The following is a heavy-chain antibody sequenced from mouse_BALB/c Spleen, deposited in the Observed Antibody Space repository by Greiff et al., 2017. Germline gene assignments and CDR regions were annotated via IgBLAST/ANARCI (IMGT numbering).Heavy chain of an antibody. J-gene: IGHJ2*01. D-gene: IGHD2-1*01. V-gene: IGHV5-6-4*01. CDR3: TRAPYGNYDYFDY. CDR1: GFTFSSYT. Sequence: EVQLVESGGGLVKPGGSLKLSCAASGFTFSSYTMSWVRQTPEKRLEWVATISSGGSYTYYPDSVKGRFTISRDNAKNTLYLQMSSLKSEDTAMYYYTRAPYGNYDYFDYWGQGTTLTVSS. CDR2: ISSGGSYT.